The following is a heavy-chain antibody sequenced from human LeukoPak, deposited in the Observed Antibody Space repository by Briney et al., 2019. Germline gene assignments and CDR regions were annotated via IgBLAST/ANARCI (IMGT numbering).Heavy chain of an antibody. J-gene: IGHJ6*03. CDR1: GYTFTSYD. V-gene: IGHV1-8*03. CDR3: ARTGDYSNYMTMGYYYYYMDV. D-gene: IGHD4-11*01. Sequence: ASVKVSCKASGYTFTSYDINWVRQATGQGLEWMGWMNPNSGNTGYAQKFQGRVTITRNTSISTAYMELSSLRAEDTAAYYCARTGDYSNYMTMGYYYYYMDVWGKETTVTVSS. CDR2: MNPNSGNT.